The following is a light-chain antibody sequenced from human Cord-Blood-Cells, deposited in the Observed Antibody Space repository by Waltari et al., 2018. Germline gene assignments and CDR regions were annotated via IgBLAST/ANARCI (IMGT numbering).Light chain of an antibody. CDR3: QSYDSSNWV. V-gene: IGLV6-57*01. CDR2: EDN. J-gene: IGLJ3*02. CDR1: SGSIASNY. Sequence: NFMLTQPHSVSESPGKTVTISCTRSSGSIASNYVQWYQQRPARSPTTVIYEDNQRPSGVPDRFSGSIDSSSNSASLTISGLKTEDEADYYCQSYDSSNWVFGGGTKLTVL.